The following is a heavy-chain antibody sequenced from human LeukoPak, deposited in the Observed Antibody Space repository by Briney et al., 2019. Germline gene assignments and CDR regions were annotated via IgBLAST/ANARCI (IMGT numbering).Heavy chain of an antibody. V-gene: IGHV3-23*01. Sequence: GGSLRLSCAASGLTVSSSYMSWVRQAPGKGLEWVSAIRRTGGSTYYADSVKGRFTISRDNSKNTLYLQMNSLRAEDTAVYYCANTDYYDTSALDYWGQGTLVTVSS. CDR3: ANTDYYDTSALDY. CDR1: GLTVSSSY. CDR2: IRRTGGST. J-gene: IGHJ4*02. D-gene: IGHD3-22*01.